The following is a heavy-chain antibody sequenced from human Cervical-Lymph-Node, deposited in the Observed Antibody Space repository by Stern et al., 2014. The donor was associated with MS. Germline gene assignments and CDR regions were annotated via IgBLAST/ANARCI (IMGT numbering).Heavy chain of an antibody. D-gene: IGHD3-10*01. CDR3: TRRGASGYFDS. Sequence: VQLVQSRAEVKKPGESLKISCQGSGYYFASYSIGWVRQMPGKGLEWMGSIYPGDSETTYSPSFQGQVTISVDKSINTAYLQWSSLKASDTAMYYCTRRGASGYFDSWGQGTQVTISS. V-gene: IGHV5-51*03. CDR2: IYPGDSET. J-gene: IGHJ4*02. CDR1: GYYFASYS.